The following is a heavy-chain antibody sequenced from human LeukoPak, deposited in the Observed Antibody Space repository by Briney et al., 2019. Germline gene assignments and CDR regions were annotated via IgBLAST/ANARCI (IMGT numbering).Heavy chain of an antibody. CDR1: GFSFSVYE. CDR2: ISGSDTST. J-gene: IGHJ4*02. CDR3: AKPPPDSSSWLFDY. Sequence: GGSLRLSCAASGFSFSVYEMHWVRQAPGRGLEWIADISGSDTSTYYADSVKGRFTISRDNAKNSLYLQMNSLRAEDTAVYYCAKPPPDSSSWLFDYWGQGALVTVSS. D-gene: IGHD6-13*01. V-gene: IGHV3-48*03.